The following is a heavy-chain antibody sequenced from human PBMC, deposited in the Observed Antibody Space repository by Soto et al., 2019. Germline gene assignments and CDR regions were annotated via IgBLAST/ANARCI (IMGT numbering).Heavy chain of an antibody. V-gene: IGHV3-30*18. CDR2: ISYDGSNK. D-gene: IGHD3-9*01. CDR3: AKARPQDYDILTGYSPYGMDV. J-gene: IGHJ6*02. CDR1: GFTFSSYG. Sequence: GGSLRLSCAASGFTFSSYGMHWVRQAPGKGLEWVAVISYDGSNKYYADSVKGRFTISGDNSKNTLYLQMNSLRAEDTAVYYCAKARPQDYDILTGYSPYGMDVWGQGTTVTVSS.